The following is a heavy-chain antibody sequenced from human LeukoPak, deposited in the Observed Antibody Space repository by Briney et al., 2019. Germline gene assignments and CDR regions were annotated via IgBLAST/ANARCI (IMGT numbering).Heavy chain of an antibody. V-gene: IGHV3-23*01. D-gene: IGHD3-22*01. J-gene: IGHJ4*02. Sequence: GGSLRLSCAASGFTFSSDAMSWVRQAPGKGLEWVSAISGSGGSTYYADSVKGRFTISRDNAKNSLYLQMNSLRAEDTALYYCASSRYDSSGYYGIIGYWGQGTLVTVSS. CDR3: ASSRYDSSGYYGIIGY. CDR2: ISGSGGST. CDR1: GFTFSSDA.